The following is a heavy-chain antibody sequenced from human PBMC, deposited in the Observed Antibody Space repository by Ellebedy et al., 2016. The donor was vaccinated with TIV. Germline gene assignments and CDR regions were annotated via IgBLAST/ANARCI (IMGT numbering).Heavy chain of an antibody. CDR3: AKDALRYRTGGPKGEYYFDY. Sequence: GESLKISCAASGFTFSSYAMSWVRQAPGEGREWVYAISGSGGSTYYADSVKGRFTISRDNSKHTLYLQMNSLRAEDTAVYYCAKDALRYRTGGPKGEYYFDYWGQGTLVTVSS. CDR1: GFTFSSYA. D-gene: IGHD3-16*01. J-gene: IGHJ4*02. CDR2: ISGSGGST. V-gene: IGHV3-23*01.